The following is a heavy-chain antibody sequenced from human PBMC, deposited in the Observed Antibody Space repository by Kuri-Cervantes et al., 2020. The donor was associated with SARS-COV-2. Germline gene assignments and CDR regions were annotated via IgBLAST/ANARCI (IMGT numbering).Heavy chain of an antibody. V-gene: IGHV3-30*03. CDR1: GFTFSSYG. J-gene: IGHJ4*02. D-gene: IGHD3-3*01. CDR2: ISHDGTTQ. Sequence: GESLKISCAASGFTFSSYGMHWVRQAPGKGLEWVAVISHDGTTQNYAGSLKGLFTISRDNSKNTLYLELNSLRAEDTAVYYCARDGSPRVWNGYYMDYWGQGTLVTVSS. CDR3: ARDGSPRVWNGYYMDY.